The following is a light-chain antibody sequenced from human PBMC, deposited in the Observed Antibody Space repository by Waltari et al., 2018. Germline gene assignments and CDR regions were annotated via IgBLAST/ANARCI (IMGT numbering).Light chain of an antibody. CDR1: QSVSRY. CDR2: GAS. V-gene: IGKV3-20*01. Sequence: EIVLTQSPGTLSLSPGERANLSCRASQSVSRYLAWYQQKPGQAPRTLIYGASTRATGIPDRFSGSGSGTDFSLTISRLEPEDFAVYYCQKYVSLPATFGQGTKVEIK. J-gene: IGKJ1*01. CDR3: QKYVSLPAT.